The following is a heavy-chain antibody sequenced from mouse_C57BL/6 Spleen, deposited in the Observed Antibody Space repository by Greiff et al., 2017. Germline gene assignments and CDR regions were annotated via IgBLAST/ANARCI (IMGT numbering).Heavy chain of an antibody. V-gene: IGHV1-82*01. D-gene: IGHD1-1*01. CDR2: IYPGDGDT. Sequence: VQLQQSGPELVKPGASVKISCKASGYAFSSSWMNWVKQRPGKGLEWIGRIYPGDGDTNYNGKFKGKATLTADKSSSTAYMQLSSLTSEDSAVYFCARGATVVAGAMDYGGQGTSVTVSS. CDR1: GYAFSSSW. CDR3: ARGATVVAGAMDY. J-gene: IGHJ4*01.